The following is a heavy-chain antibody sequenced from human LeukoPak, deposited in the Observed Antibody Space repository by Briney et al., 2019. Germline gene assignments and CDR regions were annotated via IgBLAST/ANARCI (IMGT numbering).Heavy chain of an antibody. J-gene: IGHJ3*01. V-gene: IGHV3-23*01. Sequence: PGGSLGLSCAVSGFTFRGAAMTWVRQAPGKGLEWVSLISSSGNNAYYADSVKGRFTISRGNSKNTLSLQMNSLRVEDTAIYYCAKDIQLSTWGLGTRVTVSS. CDR3: AKDIQLST. CDR2: ISSSGNNA. D-gene: IGHD5-24*01. CDR1: GFTFRGAA.